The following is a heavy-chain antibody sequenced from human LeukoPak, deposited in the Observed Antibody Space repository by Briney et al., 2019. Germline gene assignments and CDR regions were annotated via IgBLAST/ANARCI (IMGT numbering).Heavy chain of an antibody. CDR3: ARMTTVTPSDY. CDR1: GFTFSSYE. Sequence: GGSLRLSCATSGFTFSSYEMNWVRQAPGKGLEWVSYISSSGSTIYYADSVKGRFTIFRDNAKNSLYLQMNSLRAEDTAVYYCARMTTVTPSDYWGQGTLVTVSS. CDR2: ISSSGSTI. D-gene: IGHD4-17*01. V-gene: IGHV3-48*03. J-gene: IGHJ4*02.